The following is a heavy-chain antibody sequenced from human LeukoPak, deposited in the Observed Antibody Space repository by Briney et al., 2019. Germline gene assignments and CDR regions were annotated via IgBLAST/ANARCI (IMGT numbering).Heavy chain of an antibody. CDR3: ARAYSYGYPYYFDY. J-gene: IGHJ4*02. CDR2: INHSGST. Sequence: ASETLSLTCAVYGGSFSGYYWSWIRQPPGKGLEWIGEINHSGSTNYNPSLKSRVTISVDTSKNQFSLKLSSVTAADTAVYYCARAYSYGYPYYFDYWGQGTLVTASS. V-gene: IGHV4-34*01. CDR1: GGSFSGYY. D-gene: IGHD5-18*01.